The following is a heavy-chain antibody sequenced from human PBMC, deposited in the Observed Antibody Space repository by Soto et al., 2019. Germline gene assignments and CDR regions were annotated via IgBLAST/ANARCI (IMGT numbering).Heavy chain of an antibody. D-gene: IGHD2-15*01. Sequence: QVRLVQSGAEVKKPGASVKVSCTTSGYTFSGYYIHWVRQAPGQGLEWMAWINPDSGDTNYAQKFQGRVTLTRDTSVRTVYMELSGLRVDDTAMFYCARVSSSIVVVPDYGMDVWGQGTTVTVSS. CDR3: ARVSSSIVVVPDYGMDV. CDR1: GYTFSGYY. J-gene: IGHJ6*02. V-gene: IGHV1-2*02. CDR2: INPDSGDT.